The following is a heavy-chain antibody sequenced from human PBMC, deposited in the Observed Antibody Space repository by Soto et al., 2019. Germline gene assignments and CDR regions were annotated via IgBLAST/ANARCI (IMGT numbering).Heavy chain of an antibody. CDR1: GDSFTSYA. J-gene: IGHJ6*03. Sequence: GASVKVSCEASGDSFTSYAMHWVRQAPGQRLEWMGWINAGNGNTKYSQKFQGRVTITRDTSASAAYMELSSLRSEDTAVYYCARKGGVVVPAAMEGYYYYYMDVWGKGTTVTVSS. D-gene: IGHD2-2*01. V-gene: IGHV1-3*01. CDR2: INAGNGNT. CDR3: ARKGGVVVPAAMEGYYYYYMDV.